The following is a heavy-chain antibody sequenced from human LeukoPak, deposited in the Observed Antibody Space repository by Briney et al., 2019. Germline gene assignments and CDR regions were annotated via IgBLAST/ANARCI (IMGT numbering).Heavy chain of an antibody. CDR1: GFTFSTSW. V-gene: IGHV3-74*01. J-gene: IGHJ4*02. Sequence: GGSLRLSCAASGFTFSTSWMHWVRQAPGKGLVWVSRISSDGSDTLYADSVKGRFTISRDNAKNTVYLHMNSLRAEDTAVYYCARDRGGRGPTTTDYWGQGTLVTVSS. D-gene: IGHD1-1*01. CDR3: ARDRGGRGPTTTDY. CDR2: ISSDGSDT.